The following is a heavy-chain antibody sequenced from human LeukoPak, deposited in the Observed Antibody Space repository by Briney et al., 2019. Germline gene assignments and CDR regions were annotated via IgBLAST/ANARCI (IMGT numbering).Heavy chain of an antibody. CDR3: ARGQDAYSPPQDL. J-gene: IGHJ5*02. D-gene: IGHD5-24*01. V-gene: IGHV1-2*02. Sequence: ASVKVSCKASGYTFTGYYMHWVRQAPGQGLEWMGWINPNSGGTNYAQKFQGRVTMTRDTSITTAYLELNTLTSDDTAVYYCARGQDAYSPPQDLWGQGSLVTVSS. CDR2: INPNSGGT. CDR1: GYTFTGYY.